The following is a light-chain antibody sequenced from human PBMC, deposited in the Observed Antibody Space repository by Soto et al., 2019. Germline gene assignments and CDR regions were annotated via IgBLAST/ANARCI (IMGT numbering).Light chain of an antibody. CDR3: CSYAGRYTWL. V-gene: IGLV2-11*01. Sequence: QPVLSQPRSVSGSPGQSLTISCSGTSSDVGAYNLVSWYQQHPGKAPKLMIHDVSARPSGVPDRFSGSKSGNTASLTISGLQAEDEADYDCCSYAGRYTWLFGGGTKVTVL. J-gene: IGLJ3*02. CDR2: DVS. CDR1: SSDVGAYNL.